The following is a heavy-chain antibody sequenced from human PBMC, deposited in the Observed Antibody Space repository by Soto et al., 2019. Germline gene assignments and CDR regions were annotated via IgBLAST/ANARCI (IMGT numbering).Heavy chain of an antibody. CDR2: ISGSGGRT. CDR3: AKDQLELRLSFDY. CDR1: GFTFSSYA. V-gene: IGHV3-23*01. D-gene: IGHD1-7*01. Sequence: EVQLLESGGGLVQPGGSLRLSCAASGFTFSSYAMSWVRQAPGKGLEWVSAISGSGGRTYYADSVKGRFTISRDNSNNTMYLQMNSLRAEDTAVYYWAKDQLELRLSFDYWGQGTLVTVSS. J-gene: IGHJ4*02.